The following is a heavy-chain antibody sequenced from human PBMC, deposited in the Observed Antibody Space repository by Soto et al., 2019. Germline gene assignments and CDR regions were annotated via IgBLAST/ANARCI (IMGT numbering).Heavy chain of an antibody. CDR1: GYTFTSYG. CDR3: VRIKGYDYVWGSYRGLDY. V-gene: IGHV1-18*01. CDR2: ISAYNGNT. D-gene: IGHD3-16*02. J-gene: IGHJ4*02. Sequence: ASVKVSCKASGYTFTSYGISWVRQAPGQGLEWMGWISAYNGNTNYAQKLQGRVTMTTDTSTSTAYMELRSLRSDDTAVYYCVRIKGYDYVWGSYRGLDYWGQGTLVTVSS.